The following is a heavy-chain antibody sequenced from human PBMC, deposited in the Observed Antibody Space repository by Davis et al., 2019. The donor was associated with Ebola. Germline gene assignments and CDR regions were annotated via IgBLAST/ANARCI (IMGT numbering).Heavy chain of an antibody. CDR1: AFTFSSYK. D-gene: IGHD2-15*01. Sequence: GESLKISCVGSAFTFSSYKFVWVRQAPGKGLEWVAAISDTGSTTNYASSVEGRFTISRDNSRNTLSLQMNSLRAEDTAVYYCVKWNVVVVAVSEYFQHWGQGTLVTVSS. CDR2: ISDTGSTT. CDR3: VKWNVVVVAVSEYFQH. J-gene: IGHJ1*01. V-gene: IGHV3-23*01.